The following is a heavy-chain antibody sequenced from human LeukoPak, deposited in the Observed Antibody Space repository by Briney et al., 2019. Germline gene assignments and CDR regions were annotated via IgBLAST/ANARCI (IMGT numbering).Heavy chain of an antibody. Sequence: GGSLRLSCVAAGFSFSDSWMTWVRQAPGKGLEWVANIDQDGGQIHYVDSVKRRFTISRDNARNSLYLQMNTLRAEDTAVYYCAREMEGGVLDLWGQGTLVSVSS. CDR1: GFSFSDSW. V-gene: IGHV3-7*01. J-gene: IGHJ5*02. CDR3: AREMEGGVLDL. CDR2: IDQDGGQI. D-gene: IGHD4/OR15-4a*01.